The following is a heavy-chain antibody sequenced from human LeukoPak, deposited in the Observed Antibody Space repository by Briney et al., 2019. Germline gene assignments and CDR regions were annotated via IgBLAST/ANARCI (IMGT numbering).Heavy chain of an antibody. J-gene: IGHJ4*02. CDR2: IYQSGTT. Sequence: PSQTLSLTCAVSGGSISSGGYSWSWIRQPPGKGLEWIGYIYQSGTTYYNPSLKSRVTISVDTSKNQFSLKLNSVTAADTAVYYCARLPLRSHFDYWGQGTLVTVSS. CDR1: GGSISSGGYS. V-gene: IGHV4-30-2*01. CDR3: ARLPLRSHFDY.